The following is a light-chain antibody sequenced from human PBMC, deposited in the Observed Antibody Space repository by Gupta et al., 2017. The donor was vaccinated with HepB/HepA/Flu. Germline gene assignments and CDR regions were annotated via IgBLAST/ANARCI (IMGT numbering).Light chain of an antibody. J-gene: IGLJ1*01. V-gene: IGLV2-14*03. CDR1: SSDVGGYKY. Sequence: QSALTQPASVSGSPGQSITISCTGTSSDVGGYKYVSWYQQHPGKAPKLMIYDVSYRPSGVSKRVSGSKSGNTASLTISGLQAEDEAYYDCSSYTSSSTLVFGTGTKVTVL. CDR3: SSYTSSSTLV. CDR2: DVS.